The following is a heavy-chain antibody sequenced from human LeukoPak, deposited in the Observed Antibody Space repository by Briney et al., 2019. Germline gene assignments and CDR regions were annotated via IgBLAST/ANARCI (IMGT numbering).Heavy chain of an antibody. CDR1: GYTFSDYY. CDR3: ARHQGRSATYCDS. D-gene: IGHD3-10*01. Sequence: GASVKVSCKTSGYTFSDYYIHWVRQAPGQGLEWMGWINPNSGGTNYAQVSQDRVTMTRDTSISTAYMELSRLRSDGAAVYYCARHQGRSATYCDSWGQGTLVTVSS. V-gene: IGHV1-2*02. J-gene: IGHJ4*02. CDR2: INPNSGGT.